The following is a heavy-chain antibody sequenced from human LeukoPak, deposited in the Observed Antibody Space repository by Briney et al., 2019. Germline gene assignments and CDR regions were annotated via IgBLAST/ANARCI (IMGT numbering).Heavy chain of an antibody. D-gene: IGHD2-8*02. CDR1: GYQFHAYW. J-gene: IGHJ6*02. CDR2: IYPDDSDT. CDR3: VRVLWTWALNYYYGMDV. V-gene: IGHV5-51*01. Sequence: GESLKISCKGSGYQFHAYWIAWVRQMPGKGLEWMGIIYPDDSDTRYSPSFQGQVTISADKSVSIAYLQWSSLKASDTAMYYCVRVLWTWALNYYYGMDVWGQGTTVTVSS.